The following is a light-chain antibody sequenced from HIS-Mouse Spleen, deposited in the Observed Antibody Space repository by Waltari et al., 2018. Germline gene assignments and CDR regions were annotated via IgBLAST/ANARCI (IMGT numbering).Light chain of an antibody. CDR3: YSPERSGNHRV. CDR1: ALPKKY. J-gene: IGLJ2*01. V-gene: IGLV3-10*01. Sequence: SYELTQPPSVSVSPGQTARITCSGDALPKKYSYWYQQKAGQAPVLVIYEDSKRQSGITVIFAGSSSGTMATLTISGAQVEDDADYCCYSPERSGNHRVFGGGSKLTV. CDR2: EDS.